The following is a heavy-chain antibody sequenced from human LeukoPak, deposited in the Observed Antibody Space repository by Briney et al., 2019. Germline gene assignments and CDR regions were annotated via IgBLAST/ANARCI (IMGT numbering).Heavy chain of an antibody. J-gene: IGHJ4*02. D-gene: IGHD6-6*01. CDR2: IYYSGST. V-gene: IGHV4-59*01. CDR3: ARGDIAARRTFDY. Sequence: SETLSLTCTVSGGSISSYYWSWIRQPPGKGLEWIGYIYYSGSTNYNPSLKSRVTISVDTSKSRFSLKLSSVTAADTAVYYCARGDIAARRTFDYWGQGTLVTVSS. CDR1: GGSISSYY.